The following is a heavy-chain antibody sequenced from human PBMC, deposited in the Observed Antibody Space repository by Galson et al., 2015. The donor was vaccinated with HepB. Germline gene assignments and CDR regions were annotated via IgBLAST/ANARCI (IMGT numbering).Heavy chain of an antibody. CDR3: ARDLRRNTIFGVVDTIEYFQH. D-gene: IGHD3-3*01. V-gene: IGHV3-21*01. J-gene: IGHJ1*01. CDR1: GFTFSSYS. Sequence: SLRLSCAASGFTFSSYSMNWVRQAPGKGLEWVSSISSSSSYIYYADSVKGRFTISRDNAKNSLYLQMNSLRAEDTAVYYCARDLRRNTIFGVVDTIEYFQHWGQGTLVTVSS. CDR2: ISSSSSYI.